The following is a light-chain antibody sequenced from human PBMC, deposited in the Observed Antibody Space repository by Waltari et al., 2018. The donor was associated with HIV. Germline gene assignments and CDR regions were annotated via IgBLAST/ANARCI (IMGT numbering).Light chain of an antibody. CDR3: MIWHSSAWV. CDR2: YKSDSDK. V-gene: IGLV5-45*01. J-gene: IGLJ3*02. CDR1: SAINVGTYR. Sequence: QAVLTQPTSLSASPGASASLTCTLRSAINVGTYRIYWFQQTPGSPPQYLLGYKSDSDKQQGSGGPSRFSGSKDASANAGILLISGLQSGDEADYYCMIWHSSAWVFGGGTKLTVL.